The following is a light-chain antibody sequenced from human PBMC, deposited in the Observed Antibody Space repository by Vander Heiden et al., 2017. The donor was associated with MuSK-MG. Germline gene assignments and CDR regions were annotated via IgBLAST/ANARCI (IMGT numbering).Light chain of an antibody. Sequence: QSALTQPRSVSGSPGQSVTISCTGTSSDVGGYNYVFWYQHHPGKAPKLLRYEVTKRPSGVPDRFSGYKSGNAASLNISGLQAEDEAVYYCSSYEGTYTLGVFGGGTKLTVL. J-gene: IGLJ3*02. CDR1: SSDVGGYNY. CDR3: SSYEGTYTLGV. CDR2: EVT. V-gene: IGLV2-11*01.